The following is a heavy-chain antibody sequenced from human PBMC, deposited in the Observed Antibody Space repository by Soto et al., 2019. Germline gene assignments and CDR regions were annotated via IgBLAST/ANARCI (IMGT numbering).Heavy chain of an antibody. Sequence: GGSLRLSCAASGFTFSSYGMHWVRQAPGKGLEWVAVIWYDGSNKYYADSVKGRFTISRDNSKNTLYLQMNSLRAEDTAVYYCARSTYDYGDYGPFGAPYYFDYWGQGTLVTVSS. CDR1: GFTFSSYG. J-gene: IGHJ4*02. CDR3: ARSTYDYGDYGPFGAPYYFDY. CDR2: IWYDGSNK. V-gene: IGHV3-33*01. D-gene: IGHD4-17*01.